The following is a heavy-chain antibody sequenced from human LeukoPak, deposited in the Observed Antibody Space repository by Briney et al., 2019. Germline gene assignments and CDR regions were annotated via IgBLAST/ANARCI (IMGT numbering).Heavy chain of an antibody. J-gene: IGHJ6*03. D-gene: IGHD4-11*01. CDR1: GYTFTDYY. Sequence: ASVKVSRKASGYTFTDYYLHWVRQAPGQGLEWMGWINPNTGGTNYAQNFQGRVTMTRDTSISTAYMELSRLRSDDTAVYYCARLHHCYYYMDVWGKGTTVTVSS. CDR2: INPNTGGT. V-gene: IGHV1-2*02. CDR3: ARLHHCYYYMDV.